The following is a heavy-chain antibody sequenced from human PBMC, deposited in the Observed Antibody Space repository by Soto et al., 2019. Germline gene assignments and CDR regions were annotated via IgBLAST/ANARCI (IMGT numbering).Heavy chain of an antibody. J-gene: IGHJ4*02. CDR2: IYHSGST. CDR3: ARSGLVVPAATPVFDY. CDR1: GGSISSGGYS. D-gene: IGHD2-2*01. V-gene: IGHV4-30-2*01. Sequence: SETLSLTCAVSGGSISSGGYSWSWIRQPPGKGLEWIGYIYHSGSTYYNPSLKSRVTISVDRSKNQFSLKLSSVTAADTAVYYCARSGLVVPAATPVFDYWGQGTLVTVYS.